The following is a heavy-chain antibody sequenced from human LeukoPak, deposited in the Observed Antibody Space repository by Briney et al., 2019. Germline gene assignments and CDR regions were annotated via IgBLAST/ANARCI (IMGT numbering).Heavy chain of an antibody. CDR2: IYYSGST. J-gene: IGHJ4*02. V-gene: IGHV4-39*01. CDR1: GGSISSSSYY. D-gene: IGHD6-19*01. Sequence: SSETLSLTCTVSGGSISSSSYYWGWIRQPPGKGLEWIGSIYYSGSTYYNPSLKSRVTISVDTSKNQFSLKLSSVTAADTAVYYCARQPFAVAGTFDYWGQGTVVTVSS. CDR3: ARQPFAVAGTFDY.